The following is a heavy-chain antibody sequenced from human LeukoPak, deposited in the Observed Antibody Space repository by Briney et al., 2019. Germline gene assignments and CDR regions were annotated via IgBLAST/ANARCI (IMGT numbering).Heavy chain of an antibody. CDR2: ISSPGNTI. CDR1: GFTFSSYG. J-gene: IGHJ4*02. CDR3: ARDPYSYDTSGPKPFDY. V-gene: IGHV3-48*02. Sequence: PGGSLRLSCAASGFTFSSYGMNWVRQAPGKGLEWVSYISSPGNTIYYADSVKGRFTISRDNAKNSLFLQMNSLRDEDTAVYYCARDPYSYDTSGPKPFDYWGQGTLVTVSS. D-gene: IGHD3-3*01.